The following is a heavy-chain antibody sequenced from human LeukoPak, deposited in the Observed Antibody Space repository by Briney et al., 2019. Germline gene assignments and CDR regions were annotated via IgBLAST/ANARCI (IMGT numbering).Heavy chain of an antibody. J-gene: IGHJ4*02. Sequence: ASVKVSCTASGYIFTGYYMHWVRQAPGQGLEWVGWINPNSGATNYAQNFQGRVTLTRDTSINTDYMELSRLRSDDTAVYYCARNRESGTHAADYWGQGTLVTVSS. CDR2: INPNSGAT. CDR1: GYIFTGYY. D-gene: IGHD1-26*01. V-gene: IGHV1-2*02. CDR3: ARNRESGTHAADY.